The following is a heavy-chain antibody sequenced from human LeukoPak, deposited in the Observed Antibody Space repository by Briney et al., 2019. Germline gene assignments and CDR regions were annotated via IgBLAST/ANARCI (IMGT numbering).Heavy chain of an antibody. J-gene: IGHJ4*02. CDR3: ARADYYGSGSPYPDY. CDR1: GFTFSSYW. D-gene: IGHD3-10*01. CDR2: IKQDGSEK. Sequence: PGGSLRLSCAASGFTFSSYWMSWVRQAPGKGLEWVANIKQDGSEKYHVDSVKGRFTISRDNAKNSLYLKMNSLRAEDTAVYYCARADYYGSGSPYPDYWGQGTLVTVSS. V-gene: IGHV3-7*05.